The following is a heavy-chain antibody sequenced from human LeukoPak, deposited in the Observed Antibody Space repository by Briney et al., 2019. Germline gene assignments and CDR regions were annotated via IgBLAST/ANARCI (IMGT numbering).Heavy chain of an antibody. CDR1: GGSFSGYY. J-gene: IGHJ1*01. CDR2: INHSGST. Sequence: SETLSLTCAVYGGSFSGYYWSWIRQPPGKGLEWVWEINHSGSTNYNPSLKSRVTISVDTSKNQFSLKLSSVTAADTAVYYCARGSPFGTGTTKDEYFQHWGQGTLVTVSS. CDR3: ARGSPFGTGTTKDEYFQH. D-gene: IGHD1-7*01. V-gene: IGHV4-34*01.